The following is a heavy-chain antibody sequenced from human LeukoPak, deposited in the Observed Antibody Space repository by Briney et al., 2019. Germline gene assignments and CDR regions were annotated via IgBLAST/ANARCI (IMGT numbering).Heavy chain of an antibody. Sequence: GGSLRLSCAASGFTYSSYNMNWVRQAPGKGLEWVSFISSSSDYIYYADSLKGRFTISRDNAKNSVYLQMNSLRADDTAVYYCASGGTYVLDYWGQGTLVTVSA. D-gene: IGHD3-16*01. CDR3: ASGGTYVLDY. J-gene: IGHJ4*02. V-gene: IGHV3-21*01. CDR1: GFTYSSYN. CDR2: ISSSSDYI.